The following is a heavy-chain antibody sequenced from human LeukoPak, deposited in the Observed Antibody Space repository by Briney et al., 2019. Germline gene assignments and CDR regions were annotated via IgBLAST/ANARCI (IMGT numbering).Heavy chain of an antibody. V-gene: IGHV4-39*07. Sequence: SETLSLTCSVSGGSITYYWVWIRQPPGKGLEWIGSNYYSGSTYYNPSLKSRVTLSLDTSNKRFSLKLNSVTAADTAMYYCARAQGTGLVDYWGQGTPVTVSS. CDR3: ARAQGTGLVDY. D-gene: IGHD2-8*02. J-gene: IGHJ4*02. CDR1: GGSITYY. CDR2: NYYSGST.